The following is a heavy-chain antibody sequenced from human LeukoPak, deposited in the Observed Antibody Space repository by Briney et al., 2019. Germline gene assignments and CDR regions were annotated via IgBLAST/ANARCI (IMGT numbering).Heavy chain of an antibody. CDR2: IYYSGST. Sequence: PSETLSLTCTVSGGSISSYYWSWIRRPPGKGLEWIGYIYYSGSTNYNPSLKRRVTISVDTSKNQFSLKLSSVTAADTAVYYCARQGGYSSGLPFDAFDIWGQGTMVTVSS. V-gene: IGHV4-59*08. CDR3: ARQGGYSSGLPFDAFDI. D-gene: IGHD6-19*01. CDR1: GGSISSYY. J-gene: IGHJ3*02.